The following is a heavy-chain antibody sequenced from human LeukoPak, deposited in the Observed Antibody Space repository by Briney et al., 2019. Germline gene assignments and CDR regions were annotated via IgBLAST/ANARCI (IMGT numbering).Heavy chain of an antibody. V-gene: IGHV3-33*01. CDR3: ASSLVRGLAFDY. CDR1: GFTFSSYG. D-gene: IGHD3-10*01. J-gene: IGHJ4*02. CDR2: IWYDGSNK. Sequence: VRYLRLSCAASGFTFSSYGMHWVRQAPGKGLEWVAVIWYDGSNKYYADSVKGRFTISRDNSKNTLYLQMNSLRAEDTAVYYCASSLVRGLAFDYWGQGTLVTVSS.